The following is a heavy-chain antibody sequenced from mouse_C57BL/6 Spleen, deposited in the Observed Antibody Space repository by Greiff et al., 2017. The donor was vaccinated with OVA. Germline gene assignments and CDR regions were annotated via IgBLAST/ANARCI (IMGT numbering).Heavy chain of an antibody. CDR3: ARYERGSSYDYFDY. D-gene: IGHD1-1*01. CDR1: GFTFTDYY. Sequence: EVQRVESGGGLVQPGGSLSLSCAASGFTFTDYYMSWVRQPPGKALEWLGFIRNKANGYTTEYSASVKGRFTISRDNSQSILYLQMNALRAEDSATYYCARYERGSSYDYFDYWGQGTTLTVSS. CDR2: IRNKANGYTT. J-gene: IGHJ2*01. V-gene: IGHV7-3*01.